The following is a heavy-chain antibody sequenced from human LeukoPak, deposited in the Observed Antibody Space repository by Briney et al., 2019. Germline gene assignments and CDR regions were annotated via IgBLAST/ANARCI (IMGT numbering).Heavy chain of an antibody. CDR1: GHSFTTYW. V-gene: IGHV5-51*01. CDR3: ARSGSHFDY. J-gene: IGHJ4*02. D-gene: IGHD3-10*01. Sequence: LGESLKISCEGSGHSFTTYWIGWVRQMPGKGLEWMGIIYPGDSDTRYSPSFQGQVTISADKSISTAYLQWSSLKASDTAIYYCARSGSHFDYWGQGTLVTVSS. CDR2: IYPGDSDT.